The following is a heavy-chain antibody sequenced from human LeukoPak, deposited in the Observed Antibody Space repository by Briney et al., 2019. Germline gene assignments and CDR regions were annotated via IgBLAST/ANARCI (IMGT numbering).Heavy chain of an antibody. D-gene: IGHD2-8*01. J-gene: IGHJ4*02. CDR2: IYPGDSDS. CDR1: GYRFTDYW. Sequence: GESLRISCKGSGYRFTDYWIAWVRQMPGKGLEWMGIIYPGDSDSRYSPSFQGQVTFSADKSISTAYLQWSSLKASDTAMYYCARRHCTNGVCPIDYWGQGTLVTVSS. CDR3: ARRHCTNGVCPIDY. V-gene: IGHV5-51*01.